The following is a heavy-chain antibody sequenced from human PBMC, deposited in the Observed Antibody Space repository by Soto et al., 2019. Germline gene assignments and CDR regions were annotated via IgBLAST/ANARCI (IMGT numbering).Heavy chain of an antibody. V-gene: IGHV3-74*01. CDR2: INYDGTSA. Sequence: DVQLVESGGGLVQPGGSLRLSCAASGFTFSSAFWMHWVRQAPGKGLEWVSRINYDGTSAAYADSVKGRFTISSDNAKTTLFLQMNSLRAEDTAVYFCARGHRSWLIDWSLGTRVTVSS. CDR3: ARGHRSWLID. CDR1: GFTFSSAFW. D-gene: IGHD3-22*01. J-gene: IGHJ4*02.